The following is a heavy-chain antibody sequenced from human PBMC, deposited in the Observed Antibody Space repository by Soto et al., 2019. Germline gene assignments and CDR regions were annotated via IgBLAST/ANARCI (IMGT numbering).Heavy chain of an antibody. V-gene: IGHV4-59*01. CDR3: ARGGDSSSSVGMDV. Sequence: SETLSLTCTVSGGSISSYYWSWIRQPPGKGLEWIGYIYYSGSTNYNPSLKSRVTISVDTSKNQFSLKLSSVTAADTAVYYCARGGDSSSSVGMDVWGQGTRVTVSS. J-gene: IGHJ6*02. CDR2: IYYSGST. CDR1: GGSISSYY. D-gene: IGHD6-6*01.